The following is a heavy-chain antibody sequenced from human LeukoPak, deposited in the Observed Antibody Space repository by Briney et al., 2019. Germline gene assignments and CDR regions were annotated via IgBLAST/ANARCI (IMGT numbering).Heavy chain of an antibody. V-gene: IGHV3-23*01. CDR3: AKYCSGGCYSGLDY. CDR2: ISTGGST. J-gene: IGHJ4*02. CDR1: GLHFSSHF. D-gene: IGHD2-21*01. Sequence: PGGSLGLSCAASGLHFSSHFMSLVGQDPGKGLEWVSNISTGGSTYYADSVKGRFTISRDNSKSTLHLQLNGLRAEDTAVYYCAKYCSGGCYSGLDYWGQGTLVTVSS.